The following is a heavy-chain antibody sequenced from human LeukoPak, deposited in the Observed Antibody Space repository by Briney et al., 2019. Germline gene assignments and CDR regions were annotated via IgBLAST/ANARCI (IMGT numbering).Heavy chain of an antibody. D-gene: IGHD2-2*01. CDR1: GGSISSSSYY. CDR2: IYYSGST. CDR3: ARTDEDYCSSTSCPDAFDI. J-gene: IGHJ3*02. Sequence: SETLSLTCTVSGGSISSSSYYWGWIRQPPGKGLEWIGSIYYSGSTNYNPSLKSRVTISVDTPKNQFSLKLSSVTAADTAVYYCARTDEDYCSSTSCPDAFDIWGQGTMVTVSS. V-gene: IGHV4-39*07.